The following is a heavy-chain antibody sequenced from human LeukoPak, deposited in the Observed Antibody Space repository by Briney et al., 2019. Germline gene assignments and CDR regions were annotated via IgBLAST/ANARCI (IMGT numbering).Heavy chain of an antibody. CDR1: RFTFSSYS. CDR2: ISSSSSYI. J-gene: IGHJ4*02. V-gene: IGHV3-21*04. CDR3: ARVSDISVAAYFDY. D-gene: IGHD6-19*01. Sequence: GGSLRLSCAASRFTFSSYSMNWVRQAPGKGLEWVSSISSSSSYIYYADSVKGRFTISRDNAKNSLYLQMNSLRAEDTALYYCARVSDISVAAYFDYWGQGTLVTVSS.